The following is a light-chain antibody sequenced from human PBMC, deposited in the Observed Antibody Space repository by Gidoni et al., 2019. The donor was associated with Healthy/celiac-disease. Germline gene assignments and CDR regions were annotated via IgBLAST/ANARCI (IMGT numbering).Light chain of an antibody. CDR3: QQYGSSPET. J-gene: IGKJ1*01. Sequence: EIVLTQSPGTLSLSPGERATLSCRASQSVSSSYLAWYQQKPGQAPRLLIDGAASRATGIPDRFSGSGSGTDFTLTLSRLEPEDFAVYYCQQYGSSPETFGQXTKVEIK. V-gene: IGKV3-20*01. CDR2: GAA. CDR1: QSVSSSY.